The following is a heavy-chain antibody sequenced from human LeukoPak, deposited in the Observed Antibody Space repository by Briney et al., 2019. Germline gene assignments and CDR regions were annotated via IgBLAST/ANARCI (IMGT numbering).Heavy chain of an antibody. CDR1: GFTFRIYA. V-gene: IGHV3-23*01. Sequence: GGSLRLSCAASGFTFRIYAMSWVRQAPGKGLEWVSGISGSDASTFYADSVMGRFTISRDNSMNALYLQMNNVRAEDAAIYFCARRGSEWNSYFYPMDVWGQGTTVTVSS. CDR2: ISGSDAST. D-gene: IGHD3-3*01. CDR3: ARRGSEWNSYFYPMDV. J-gene: IGHJ6*02.